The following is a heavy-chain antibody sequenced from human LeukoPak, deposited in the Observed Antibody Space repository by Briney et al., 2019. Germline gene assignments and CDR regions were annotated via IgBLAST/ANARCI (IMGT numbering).Heavy chain of an antibody. CDR3: ARDIAARRFDY. V-gene: IGHV3-33*01. J-gene: IGHJ4*02. CDR1: GFTFRNHG. CDR2: IWYDGSDK. D-gene: IGHD6-6*01. Sequence: GGSLRLSCAASGFTFRNHGMHLVRQAPGKGLEWVAVIWYDGSDKYYGDSVKGRFTISRDSSKNMLFLQMDSLRAEDTAVYYCARDIAARRFDYWGQGTLVTVSS.